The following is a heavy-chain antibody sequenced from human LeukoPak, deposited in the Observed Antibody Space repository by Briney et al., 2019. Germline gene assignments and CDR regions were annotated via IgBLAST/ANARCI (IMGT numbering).Heavy chain of an antibody. CDR3: ARGRGDSRGTSFDY. J-gene: IGHJ4*02. D-gene: IGHD3-22*01. CDR2: IYYTGTT. CDR1: GGSISTYY. V-gene: IGHV4-59*01. Sequence: PSETLSLTCTVSGGSISTYYWSWTRQPPGKGLEWIAYIYYTGTTTYNPSLKSRVTISIDASRNQFSLNLNSVTAADTAVYYCARGRGDSRGTSFDYWGQGTLVTVSS.